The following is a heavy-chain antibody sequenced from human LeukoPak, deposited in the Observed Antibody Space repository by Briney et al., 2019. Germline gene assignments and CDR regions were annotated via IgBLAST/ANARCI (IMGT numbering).Heavy chain of an antibody. D-gene: IGHD1-20*01. CDR1: GFTLSNYA. CDR3: ANHSNWNDLDY. CDR2: ISGSGGST. V-gene: IGHV3-23*01. Sequence: QTGGSLRLSCAASGFTLSNYAMSWVRQAPGKGLEWVSAISGSGGSTYYADSVKGRFTVSRDSSKNTLYLQMNSLRVEDTAVFYCANHSNWNDLDYWGQGTLVTVSS. J-gene: IGHJ4*02.